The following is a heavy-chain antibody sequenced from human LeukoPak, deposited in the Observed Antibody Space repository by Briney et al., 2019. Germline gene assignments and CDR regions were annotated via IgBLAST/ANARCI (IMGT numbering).Heavy chain of an antibody. CDR2: IYYSGSS. CDR3: VRLQSTQLWFPGVGSIEL. D-gene: IGHD3-10*01. J-gene: IGHJ4*02. V-gene: IGHV4-39*01. CDR1: GCSISTNSYY. Sequence: SETLSLTCSVSGCSISTNSYYWGWIRQPPGKGLEWIGHIYYSGSSYYNPSLESRVTVSIDTSKNQFSLKVSSVTGADTAVYYCVRLQSTQLWFPGVGSIELWGQGTLVTVAS.